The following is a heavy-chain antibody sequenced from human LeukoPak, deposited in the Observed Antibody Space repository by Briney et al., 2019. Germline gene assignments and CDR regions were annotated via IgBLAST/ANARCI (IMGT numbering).Heavy chain of an antibody. CDR3: ARDPSGYDYYFDY. CDR1: GDSVSGYY. J-gene: IGHJ4*02. V-gene: IGHV4-59*02. D-gene: IGHD5-12*01. Sequence: SETLSLTCDVSGDSVSGYYWSWIRQPPGKGLEWIGYIHYSGSTNYNSSLRSRVTISVDTSKNQLSLKLSSVTPADTAVYYCARDPSGYDYYFDYWGQGTLVTVSS. CDR2: IHYSGST.